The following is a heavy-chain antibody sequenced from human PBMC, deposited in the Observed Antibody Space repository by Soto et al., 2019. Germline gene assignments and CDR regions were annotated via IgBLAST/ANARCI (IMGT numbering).Heavy chain of an antibody. CDR1: GNTFTSYD. V-gene: IGHV1-8*01. J-gene: IGHJ5*02. D-gene: IGHD4-17*01. Sequence: QVQLVQSGAEVKKPGASVKVSCKASGNTFTSYDINWVRQATGQGLEYLGWMNPNSGNTAYVQKFQGRVTMTWDTSITTAYMELSGLRSEDTAVYFCARGVKYGAYPRWFDPWGQGTLVTVSS. CDR3: ARGVKYGAYPRWFDP. CDR2: MNPNSGNT.